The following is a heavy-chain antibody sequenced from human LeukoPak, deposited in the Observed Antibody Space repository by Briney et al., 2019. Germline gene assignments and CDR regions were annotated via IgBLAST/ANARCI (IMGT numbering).Heavy chain of an antibody. CDR3: ARSGDCSSTSCWFDP. CDR1: GFTFSSYS. D-gene: IGHD2-2*01. Sequence: GGSLRLSCAASGFTFSSYSINWVRQAPGKGLEWVSSISSSSSYIYYADSVKGRFTISRDNAKNSLYLQMNSLRAEDTAVYYCARSGDCSSTSCWFDPWGQGTLVTVSS. J-gene: IGHJ5*02. V-gene: IGHV3-21*01. CDR2: ISSSSSYI.